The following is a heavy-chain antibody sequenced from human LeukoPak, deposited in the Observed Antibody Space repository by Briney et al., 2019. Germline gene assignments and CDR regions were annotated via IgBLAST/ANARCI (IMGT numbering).Heavy chain of an antibody. CDR3: ARVLPFGYIGAFDV. D-gene: IGHD2-2*02. Sequence: GRSLRLSCAASGFTFDDYALQWVRQAPGKGREWVAGMSWNGGSIGYADSVRGRFTISRDNAKSSLYLQMNSLRAEDTALYYCARVLPFGYIGAFDVWGQGTVVTVSS. CDR2: MSWNGGSI. J-gene: IGHJ3*01. V-gene: IGHV3-9*01. CDR1: GFTFDDYA.